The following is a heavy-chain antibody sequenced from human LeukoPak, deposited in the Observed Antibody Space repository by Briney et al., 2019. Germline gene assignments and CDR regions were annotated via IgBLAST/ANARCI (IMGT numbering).Heavy chain of an antibody. CDR2: IIPIFGTA. CDR1: GYTFTSSY. D-gene: IGHD6-6*01. Sequence: SVKVSCKASGYTFTSSYIQWVRQAPGQGLEWMGGIIPIFGTANYAQKFQGRVTITADESTSTAYMELSSLRSEDTAVYYCARGIAARRVGDHYYYYGMDVWGQGTTVTVSS. J-gene: IGHJ6*02. V-gene: IGHV1-69*13. CDR3: ARGIAARRVGDHYYYYGMDV.